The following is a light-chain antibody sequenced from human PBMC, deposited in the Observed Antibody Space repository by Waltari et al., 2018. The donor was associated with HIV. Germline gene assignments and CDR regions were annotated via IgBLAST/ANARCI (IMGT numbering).Light chain of an antibody. CDR1: QSLLRSTGYNY. CDR2: LGS. CDR3: MQAQQAPWT. V-gene: IGKV2-28*01. J-gene: IGKJ1*01. Sequence: DIVMTQSPLSLPVTPGEQASISCRARQSLLRSTGYNYLDWFLQKPGQSPQLLIYLGSNRASGVPDRFSGSGSGTDFTLKISRLEAGDVGVYYCMQAQQAPWTFGQGTKVEIK.